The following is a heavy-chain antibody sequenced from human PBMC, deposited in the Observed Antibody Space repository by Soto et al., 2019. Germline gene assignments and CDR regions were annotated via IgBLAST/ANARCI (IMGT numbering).Heavy chain of an antibody. Sequence: QVQLQQWGAGLLKPSETLSLTCAVYGGSFSAYYWSWIRQPPGKGLEWIGEINHSGSTNYNPSLKSRVTISVDTSKNQFSLKLSSVTAADTAVYYCARAGKVAGYYFVYWGQGTLVTVSS. V-gene: IGHV4-34*01. CDR2: INHSGST. CDR3: ARAGKVAGYYFVY. J-gene: IGHJ4*02. CDR1: GGSFSAYY. D-gene: IGHD6-19*01.